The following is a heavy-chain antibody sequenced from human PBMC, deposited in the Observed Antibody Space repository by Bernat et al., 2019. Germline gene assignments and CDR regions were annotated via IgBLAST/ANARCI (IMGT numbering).Heavy chain of an antibody. Sequence: QVQLVESGGGVVRPGRSLRPPCLALGSTPSTYDLHWVRKAPGRGLEWVAVISYDGSNKYYADSVKGRFTISRDNSKNTLYLQMNSLGGEDTAVYYCAKDQWEPGSGYYPAWHHFDYWGQGTLVTVSS. J-gene: IGHJ4*02. CDR1: GSTPSTYD. V-gene: IGHV3-30*18. CDR3: AKDQWEPGSGYYPAWHHFDY. CDR2: ISYDGSNK. D-gene: IGHD3-22*01.